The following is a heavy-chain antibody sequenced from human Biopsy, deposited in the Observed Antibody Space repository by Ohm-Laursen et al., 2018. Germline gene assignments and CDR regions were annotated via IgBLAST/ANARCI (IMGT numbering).Heavy chain of an antibody. CDR3: ARNRVDVVKVTTIGWNFDL. CDR2: IHYTGHI. D-gene: IGHD5-12*01. J-gene: IGHJ2*01. Sequence: TLSLTCTVSGDTISTYYWNWIPQTPGKGLEWIGYIHYTGHIRINPSLNSRATISVDTSKDQFSLKLSSLTAADTAIYYCARNRVDVVKVTTIGWNFDLWGRGTLVTVS. V-gene: IGHV4-59*08. CDR1: GDTISTYY.